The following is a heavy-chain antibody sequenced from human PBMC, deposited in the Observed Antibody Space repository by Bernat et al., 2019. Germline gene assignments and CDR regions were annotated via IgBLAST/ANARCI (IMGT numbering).Heavy chain of an antibody. CDR2: ISAYNGNT. D-gene: IGHD3-3*01. CDR1: GYTFTSYG. CDR3: ARLAAAYYDFWSGYYPY. V-gene: IGHV1-18*01. J-gene: IGHJ4*02. Sequence: QVQLVQSGAEVKKPGASVKVSCKASGYTFTSYGISWVRQAPGQGLEWMGWISAYNGNTNYAQKLQGRVTMTTDTSTSTAYMELRSLRSDETAVYYCARLAAAYYDFWSGYYPYWGQGTLVTVSS.